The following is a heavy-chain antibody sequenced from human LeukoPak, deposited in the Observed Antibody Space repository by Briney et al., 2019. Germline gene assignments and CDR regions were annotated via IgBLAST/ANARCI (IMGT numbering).Heavy chain of an antibody. CDR2: INPNSGGT. J-gene: IGHJ5*02. CDR1: GYTFTGYY. CDR3: ARSPFIAAARGWFDP. Sequence: GASVTVSCKASGYTFTGYYMHWVRQAPGQGLEWMGWINPNSGGTNYAQKFQGRVTMTRDTSISTAYMELSRLRSDDTAVYYCARSPFIAAARGWFDPWGQGTLVTVSS. D-gene: IGHD6-13*01. V-gene: IGHV1-2*02.